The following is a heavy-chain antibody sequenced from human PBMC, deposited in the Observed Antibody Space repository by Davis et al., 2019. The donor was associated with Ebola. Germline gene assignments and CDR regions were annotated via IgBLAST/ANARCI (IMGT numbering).Heavy chain of an antibody. V-gene: IGHV3-53*01. CDR3: ARDAFSLSRYDTEDH. CDR2: IYRGGST. J-gene: IGHJ4*02. Sequence: GGSLRLSCTASGFNVSGNYMSWVRQAPGKGLEWVGVIYRGGSTYYADSVKGRFTISRDNARDSLYLQMDSLRVEDTAIYYCARDAFSLSRYDTEDHWGQGTLVTVSS. CDR1: GFNVSGNY. D-gene: IGHD3-9*01.